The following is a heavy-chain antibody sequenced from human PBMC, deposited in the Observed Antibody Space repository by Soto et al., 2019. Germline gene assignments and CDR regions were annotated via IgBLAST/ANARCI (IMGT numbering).Heavy chain of an antibody. CDR1: GYSFSSYW. CDR2: IDPRDSET. V-gene: IGHV5-51*01. J-gene: IGHJ6*02. CDR3: ATASTNYYYYYGMDA. Sequence: LGESLKISCKASGYSFSSYWIGWVRQMPGKGLEWMGIIDPRDSETRYSPSFQGQVTISVDKFINTAYLQWSSLKASDTAMYYCATASTNYYYYYGMDAWGQGTTVTVSS.